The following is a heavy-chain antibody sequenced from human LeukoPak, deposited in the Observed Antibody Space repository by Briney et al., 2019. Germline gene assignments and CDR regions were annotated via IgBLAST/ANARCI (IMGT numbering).Heavy chain of an antibody. Sequence: PSETLSLTCTVSGGSISGHYWSWIRQSPGRGLEWIGNIWTSGITKYNPSLNSRVTILIDTSKSQVYLKVRSMTAADTAVYCCARGSRTTETRPYYYYGMDVWGQGTTVTVSS. CDR2: IWTSGIT. CDR3: ARGSRTTETRPYYYYGMDV. V-gene: IGHV4-4*09. J-gene: IGHJ6*02. D-gene: IGHD1-1*01. CDR1: GGSISGHY.